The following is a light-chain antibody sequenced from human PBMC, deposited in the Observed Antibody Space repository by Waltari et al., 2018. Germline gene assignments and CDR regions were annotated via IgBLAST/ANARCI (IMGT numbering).Light chain of an antibody. V-gene: IGLV2-14*01. CDR3: CSYTTTTTGVV. CDR1: SSDVGAYNF. Sequence: QSALTQPASVSGSPGQSITIPCTGTSSDVGAYNFVPWYQQHPGKAPKLMIYDVSNRPSGVSNRFSGSKSGNTASLTISGLQADDEGDYYCCSYTTTTTGVVFGGGTKVTIL. J-gene: IGLJ2*01. CDR2: DVS.